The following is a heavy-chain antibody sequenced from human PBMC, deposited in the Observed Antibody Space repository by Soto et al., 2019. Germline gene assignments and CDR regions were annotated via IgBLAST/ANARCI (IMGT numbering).Heavy chain of an antibody. CDR2: ISYDGSNK. V-gene: IGHV3-30-3*01. CDR3: ARDPGGNFDY. Sequence: QVQLVESGGGVVQPGRSLRLSCEASGFTFSSYAMHWVRQAPGKGLEWVAVISYDGSNKYYADSVKGRFTISRDNSKNTLYLQMNSLRAEDTAVYYCARDPGGNFDYLGQGTLVTVSS. J-gene: IGHJ4*02. D-gene: IGHD6-25*01. CDR1: GFTFSSYA.